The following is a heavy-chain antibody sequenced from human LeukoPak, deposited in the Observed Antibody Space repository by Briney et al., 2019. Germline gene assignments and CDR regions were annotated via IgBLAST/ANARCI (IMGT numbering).Heavy chain of an antibody. Sequence: SETLSLTCTVSGYSISSGYYWGWIRQPPGKGLEWIGSIYHSGSTYYSPSLKSRVTISVDTSKNQFSLKLSSVTAADTAVYYCAREQQRGYFDYWGQGTLVTVSS. J-gene: IGHJ4*02. CDR2: IYHSGST. D-gene: IGHD6-13*01. CDR1: GYSISSGYY. CDR3: AREQQRGYFDY. V-gene: IGHV4-38-2*02.